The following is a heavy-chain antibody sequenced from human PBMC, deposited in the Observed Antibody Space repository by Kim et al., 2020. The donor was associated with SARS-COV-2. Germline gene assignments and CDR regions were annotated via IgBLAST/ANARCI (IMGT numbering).Heavy chain of an antibody. CDR2: ISSSSSYT. V-gene: IGHV3-11*05. CDR1: GFTFSDYY. CDR3: ARAVYCSGSYPSVDI. Sequence: GGSLRLSCAASGFTFSDYYMSWIRQAPGKGLEWVSYISSSSSYTNYADSVKGRFTISRDNAKNSLHLQMNSLRAEDTALYYCARAVYCSGSYPSVDICGQGAMVTVSS. J-gene: IGHJ3*02. D-gene: IGHD3-10*01.